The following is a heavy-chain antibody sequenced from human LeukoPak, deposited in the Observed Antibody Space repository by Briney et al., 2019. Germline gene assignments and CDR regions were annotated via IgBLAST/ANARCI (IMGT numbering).Heavy chain of an antibody. CDR2: INHSGST. CDR3: ARGSRYYYDSSGYYRFDY. J-gene: IGHJ4*02. CDR1: GGSFSGYY. V-gene: IGHV4-34*01. D-gene: IGHD3-22*01. Sequence: PSETLSLTCAVYGGSFSGYYWSWIRQPPGKGLEWIGEINHSGSTNYNPSLKSRVTISVDTSKNQFSLKLSSVTAADTAVYYCARGSRYYYDSSGYYRFDYWGQGTLVTVSS.